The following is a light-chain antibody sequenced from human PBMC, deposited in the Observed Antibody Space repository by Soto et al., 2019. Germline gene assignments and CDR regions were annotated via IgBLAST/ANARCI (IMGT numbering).Light chain of an antibody. CDR2: DAS. CDR1: QSVSSY. V-gene: IGKV3-11*01. J-gene: IGKJ4*01. CDR3: QQRSNWPPGLT. Sequence: EIVLTQSPATLSFSPGERATLSCRASQSVSSYLAWYQQKPGQAPRLLIYDASNRATGIPARFSGSGSGTDFTLTIISLEPEDFAVYYCQQRSNWPPGLTFGGGTKVEIK.